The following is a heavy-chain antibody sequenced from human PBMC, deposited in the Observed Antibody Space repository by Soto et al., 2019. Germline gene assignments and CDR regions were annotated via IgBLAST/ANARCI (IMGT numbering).Heavy chain of an antibody. CDR1: GYTFTSYA. CDR2: INAGNGNT. Sequence: GASVKVSCKASGYTFTSYAMHWVRQAPGQRLEWMGWINAGNGNTKYSQKFQGRVTITRDTSASTAYMELSSLRSEDTAVYYCARDRITMVRGARAIPDYWGQGTLVTVSS. J-gene: IGHJ4*02. CDR3: ARDRITMVRGARAIPDY. D-gene: IGHD3-10*01. V-gene: IGHV1-3*01.